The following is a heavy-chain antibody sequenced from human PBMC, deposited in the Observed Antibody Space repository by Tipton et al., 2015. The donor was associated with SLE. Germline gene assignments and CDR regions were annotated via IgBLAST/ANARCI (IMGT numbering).Heavy chain of an antibody. Sequence: TLSLTCTVSGGSISSGGYYWSWIRQPPGKGLEWIGEINHSGSTNYNPSLKSRVTISVDTSKNQFSLKLSSVTAADTAVYYCARDDRVVVVPAAMGFLYGMDVWGQGTTVTVSS. J-gene: IGHJ6*02. CDR3: ARDDRVVVVPAAMGFLYGMDV. V-gene: IGHV4-39*07. CDR1: GGSISSGGYY. D-gene: IGHD2-2*01. CDR2: INHSGST.